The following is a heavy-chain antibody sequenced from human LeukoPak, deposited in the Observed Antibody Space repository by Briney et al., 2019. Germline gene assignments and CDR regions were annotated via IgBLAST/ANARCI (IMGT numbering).Heavy chain of an antibody. J-gene: IGHJ5*02. CDR3: ARDPGFYIGWEHNWFDP. D-gene: IGHD3-3*01. CDR1: GYTFTGYY. V-gene: IGHV1-2*02. Sequence: GASVKVSCKASGYTFTGYYMHWVRQAPGQGLEWMGWINPNSGGTNYAQKFQGRVTMTRDTSISTAYMELSRLRSDDTAVYYCARDPGFYIGWEHNWFDPWGQGTLVTVSS. CDR2: INPNSGGT.